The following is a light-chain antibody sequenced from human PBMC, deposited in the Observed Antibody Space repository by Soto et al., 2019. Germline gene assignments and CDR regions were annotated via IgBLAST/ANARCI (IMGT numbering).Light chain of an antibody. CDR1: RSDVGGYNY. Sequence: QSALTQPPSASGSPGQSVTISCTGTRSDVGGYNYVSWYQQHPGKAPKLMSYEVFKRPSGVPDRFSGSKSANTASLTVSGLQAEDEADYYCTSDAGSNNLVFGGGTKLTVL. CDR2: EVF. CDR3: TSDAGSNNLV. J-gene: IGLJ2*01. V-gene: IGLV2-8*01.